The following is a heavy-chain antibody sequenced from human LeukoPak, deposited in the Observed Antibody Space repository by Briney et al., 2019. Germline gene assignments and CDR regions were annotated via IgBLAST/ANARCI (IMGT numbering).Heavy chain of an antibody. CDR1: GGSISSYY. V-gene: IGHV4-59*01. D-gene: IGHD3-10*01. Sequence: SETLSLTCTVSGGSISSYYWSWIRQPPGKGLEWIGYIYYSGSTNYNSSLKSRVTISVDTSKNQFSLKLSSVTAADTAVYYCARDLGSGYGSGSYPNWFDPWGQGTLVTVSS. CDR3: ARDLGSGYGSGSYPNWFDP. CDR2: IYYSGST. J-gene: IGHJ5*02.